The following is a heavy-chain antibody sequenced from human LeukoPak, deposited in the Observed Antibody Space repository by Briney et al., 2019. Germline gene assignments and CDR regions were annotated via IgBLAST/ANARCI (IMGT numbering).Heavy chain of an antibody. D-gene: IGHD6-19*01. J-gene: IGHJ5*02. CDR1: GYTFNSYA. V-gene: IGHV1-18*01. CDR3: ARCISVAEGENWFDP. Sequence: ASVKVSCKSSGYTFNSYAINWVRQAPGHGLEWVGCISVYNGYSKYAQKFQGRVTMTTDTSTTTVYMELRSLRSDDTAVYYCARCISVAEGENWFDPWGQGTLVTVSS. CDR2: ISVYNGYS.